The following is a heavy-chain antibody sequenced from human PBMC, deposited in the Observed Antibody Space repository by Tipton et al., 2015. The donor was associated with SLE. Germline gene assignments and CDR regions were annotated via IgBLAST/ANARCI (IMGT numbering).Heavy chain of an antibody. Sequence: TLSLTCTVSGDSISTSYWTWIRQPPGKGLEWIGYISFSGNTNYNPSLKSRVTISVDTSNNQFYLKLSAVTAADTAVYYCARYSYHYYSMDVWGKGTTVNVSS. CDR2: ISFSGNT. CDR1: GDSISTSY. V-gene: IGHV4-59*01. J-gene: IGHJ6*03. CDR3: ARYSYHYYSMDV. D-gene: IGHD2-15*01.